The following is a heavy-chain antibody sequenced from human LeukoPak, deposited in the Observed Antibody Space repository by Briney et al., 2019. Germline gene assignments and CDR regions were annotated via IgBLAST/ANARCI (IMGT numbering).Heavy chain of an antibody. J-gene: IGHJ4*02. V-gene: IGHV3-48*03. CDR1: GFTFSSYA. CDR2: ISISGTPI. CDR3: AREKTACGGDCYDS. Sequence: GGSLRLSCSASGFTFSSYAMHWVRQAPGKGLEWVSYISISGTPIHYADSVKGRFTISRDDAKNSLFLQMNSLRAEDTAVYYCAREKTACGGDCYDSWGQGTLVTVSS. D-gene: IGHD2-21*01.